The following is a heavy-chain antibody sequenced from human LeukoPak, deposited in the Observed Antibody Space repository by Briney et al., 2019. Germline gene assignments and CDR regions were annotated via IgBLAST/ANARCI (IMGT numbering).Heavy chain of an antibody. J-gene: IGHJ3*02. V-gene: IGHV3-23*01. CDR1: GFTFSSYS. CDR3: AKLATGYYDFWSGYYAAFDI. Sequence: GGSLRLSCAASGFTFSSYSMNWVRQAPGKGLEWVSAISGSGGNTYYADSVKGRFTISRDNSKNTLYLQMNSLRAEDRAVYYCAKLATGYYDFWSGYYAAFDIWGLGTMVTVSS. D-gene: IGHD3-3*01. CDR2: ISGSGGNT.